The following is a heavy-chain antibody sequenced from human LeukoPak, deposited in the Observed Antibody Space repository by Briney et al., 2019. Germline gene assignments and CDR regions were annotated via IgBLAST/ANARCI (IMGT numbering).Heavy chain of an antibody. V-gene: IGHV3-23*01. D-gene: IGHD5-12*01. CDR2: ISVDGETT. CDR3: AQGYSAGWYPY. CDR1: GFSVRTFG. Sequence: GGSLGLSCVVSGFSVRTFGMSWVRQAPGKGLEWISAISVDGETTYYADSVKGRFVISRDNSKNTLYLQLSSLTAEDTAVYYCAQGYSAGWYPYWGQGSLVSVSS. J-gene: IGHJ4*02.